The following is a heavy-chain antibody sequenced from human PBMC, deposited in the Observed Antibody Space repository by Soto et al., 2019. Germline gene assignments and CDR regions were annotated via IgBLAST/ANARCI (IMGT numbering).Heavy chain of an antibody. V-gene: IGHV2-5*02. J-gene: IGHJ4*02. D-gene: IGHD3-9*01. Sequence: QITLKESGPTLVKPTQTLTLTCTFSGFSLSTSGVGVGWIRQPPGKALEWLALIYWDDDKRYSPSLKSRLTITKDTSKNQVVLTMTNMDPVDIATYYCAHSVRHYDILTGSSFDYWGQGTLVTVSS. CDR3: AHSVRHYDILTGSSFDY. CDR2: IYWDDDK. CDR1: GFSLSTSGVG.